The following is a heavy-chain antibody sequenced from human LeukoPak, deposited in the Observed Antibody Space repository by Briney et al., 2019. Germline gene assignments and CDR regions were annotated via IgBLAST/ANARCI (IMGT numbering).Heavy chain of an antibody. J-gene: IGHJ4*02. CDR3: ARDQSASLNYFDY. V-gene: IGHV1-46*01. CDR2: INPHSATT. Sequence: ASVKVSCKASGYTFTSYNMHWVRQAPGQGLEWMGIINPHSATTTYAQSFQGRLTMTRDTSTSTVYMELSRLKSEDTAMYYCARDQSASLNYFDYWGQGTLVTVSS. CDR1: GYTFTSYN.